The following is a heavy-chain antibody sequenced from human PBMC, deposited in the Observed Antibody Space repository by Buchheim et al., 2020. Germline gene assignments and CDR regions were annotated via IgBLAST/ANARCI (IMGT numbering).Heavy chain of an antibody. V-gene: IGHV3-48*02. D-gene: IGHD3-9*01. J-gene: IGHJ4*02. CDR2: ISSSSSTI. CDR3: ARDPSYYDILTGYYIYGYFDY. CDR1: GFTFSSYS. Sequence: EVQLVESGGGLVQPGGSLRLSCAASGFTFSSYSMNWVRQAPGKGLEWVSYISSSSSTIYYADSVKGRFTISRDNAKNSLYLQMNSLRDEDTAVYYCARDPSYYDILTGYYIYGYFDYWSQGTL.